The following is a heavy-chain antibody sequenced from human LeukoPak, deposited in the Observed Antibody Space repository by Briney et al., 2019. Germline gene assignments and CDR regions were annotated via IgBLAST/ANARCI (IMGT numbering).Heavy chain of an antibody. CDR1: GFTFSSYG. D-gene: IGHD6-19*01. CDR2: IWYDGSNK. CDR3: VSQRDHRVAVAGSFDN. J-gene: IGHJ4*02. Sequence: PGGSLRLSCAASGFTFSSYGMHWVRQAPGKGLEWVAVIWYDGSNKYYADSVKGRFTTSRDNSKNTLYLQMTSLRVEDTAVYFCVSQRDHRVAVAGSFDNWGQGTLISVSP. V-gene: IGHV3-33*01.